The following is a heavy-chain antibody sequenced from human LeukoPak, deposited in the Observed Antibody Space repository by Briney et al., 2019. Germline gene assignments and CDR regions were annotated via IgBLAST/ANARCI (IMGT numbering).Heavy chain of an antibody. CDR2: IKQDGSEA. Sequence: GGSLRLSCAASGFTFSNHWMSWVRQAPGKGLEWVANIKQDGSEAYDGDSVRGRFTISRDNAKNSLYLQMNSLRAEDTAVYYCARVEWMGRMDYWGQGTLITVSS. CDR3: ARVEWMGRMDY. J-gene: IGHJ4*02. D-gene: IGHD3-3*01. V-gene: IGHV3-7*04. CDR1: GFTFSNHW.